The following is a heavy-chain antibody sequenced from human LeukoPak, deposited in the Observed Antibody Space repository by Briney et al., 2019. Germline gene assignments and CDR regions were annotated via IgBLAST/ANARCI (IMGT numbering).Heavy chain of an antibody. Sequence: PSETLSLTCAVYGGSFSGYYWSWIRQPPGKGLEWIGEINHSGSTNYNPSLKSRVTISVDTSKNQSSLKLSSVTAADTAVYYCARGYYYDFWSGYSYYFDYWGQGTLVTVSS. V-gene: IGHV4-34*01. J-gene: IGHJ4*02. CDR1: GGSFSGYY. CDR2: INHSGST. D-gene: IGHD3-3*01. CDR3: ARGYYYDFWSGYSYYFDY.